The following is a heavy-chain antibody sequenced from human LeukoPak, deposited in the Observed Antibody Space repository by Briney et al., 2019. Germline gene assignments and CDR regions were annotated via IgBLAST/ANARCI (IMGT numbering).Heavy chain of an antibody. J-gene: IGHJ4*02. CDR1: GGSFSGYY. V-gene: IGHV4-59*01. Sequence: SETLSLTCAVYGGSFSGYYWSWIRQPPGKGLEWIGYIYYSGSTNYNPSLKSRVTISVDTSKNQFSLKLSSVTAADKAVYYCARTDSYYDSSGYWHYYFDYWGQGTLVTVSS. D-gene: IGHD3-22*01. CDR2: IYYSGST. CDR3: ARTDSYYDSSGYWHYYFDY.